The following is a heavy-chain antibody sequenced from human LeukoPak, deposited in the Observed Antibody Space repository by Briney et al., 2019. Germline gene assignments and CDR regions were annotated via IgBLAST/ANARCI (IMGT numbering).Heavy chain of an antibody. CDR2: LYASGPT. D-gene: IGHD1-26*01. Sequence: PSETLSLTCTVSVVSISTYYWSWFRQPAGKGLEWIGRLYASGPTNYNPSLKSRVTMSVDTSKNQLSLNVNSVTVADTAVYFCARHTRMWGYFDYWGQGTLVAVSS. CDR1: VVSISTYY. J-gene: IGHJ4*02. V-gene: IGHV4-4*07. CDR3: ARHTRMWGYFDY.